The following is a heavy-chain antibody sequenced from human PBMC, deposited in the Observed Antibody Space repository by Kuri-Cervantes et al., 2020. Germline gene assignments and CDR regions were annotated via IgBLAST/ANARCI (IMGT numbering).Heavy chain of an antibody. V-gene: IGHV1-69*13. J-gene: IGHJ4*02. Sequence: SVKVSCKASGGTFSSYAISWVRQAPGQGLEWMGGIIPIFGTANYAQKFQGRVTITADESTSTAYMELSSLRSEDTAVYYCARDLHIAAAGGDYWGQGTLVPSPQ. CDR2: IIPIFGTA. CDR3: ARDLHIAAAGGDY. CDR1: GGTFSSYA. D-gene: IGHD6-13*01.